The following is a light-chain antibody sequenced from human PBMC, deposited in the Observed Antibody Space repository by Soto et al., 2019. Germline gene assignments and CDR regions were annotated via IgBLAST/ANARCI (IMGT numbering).Light chain of an antibody. J-gene: IGKJ4*01. Sequence: EIVMTQSPATLSVSPGERVILSCRASQSVSINLAWFQQKPGQAPRLLIYAASTRATGIPARFSGSGSGTEFTLTISSLQSEDFAVYYCQRYNNWPLTFGGGTKVESK. V-gene: IGKV3-15*01. CDR2: AAS. CDR3: QRYNNWPLT. CDR1: QSVSIN.